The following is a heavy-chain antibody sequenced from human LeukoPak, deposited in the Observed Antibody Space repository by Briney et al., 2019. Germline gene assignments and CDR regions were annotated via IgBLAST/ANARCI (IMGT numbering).Heavy chain of an antibody. Sequence: SVKVSCKASGGTFSSYAISWVRQAPGQWLEWMGGIIPIFGTANYAQKFQGRVTITADESTSTAYMELSSLRSEDTAVYYCARAFGVVTYDAFDIWGQGTMVTVSS. V-gene: IGHV1-69*13. J-gene: IGHJ3*02. D-gene: IGHD3-3*01. CDR1: GGTFSSYA. CDR2: IIPIFGTA. CDR3: ARAFGVVTYDAFDI.